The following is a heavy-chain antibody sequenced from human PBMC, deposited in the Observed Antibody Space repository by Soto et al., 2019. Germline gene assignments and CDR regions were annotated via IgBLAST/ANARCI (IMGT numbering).Heavy chain of an antibody. Sequence: EVQLLESGGGLVQPGGSLRLSCAASGFTFSSYAMSWVRQAPGKGLEWVSAISGSGGSTYYADSLKGRFTNSRDTCKNTLYLQKTSLRAEDTAVYYCAKGKSPRSIAAALGYWGQGTLVTVSS. D-gene: IGHD6-13*01. CDR2: ISGSGGST. CDR3: AKGKSPRSIAAALGY. CDR1: GFTFSSYA. J-gene: IGHJ4*02. V-gene: IGHV3-23*01.